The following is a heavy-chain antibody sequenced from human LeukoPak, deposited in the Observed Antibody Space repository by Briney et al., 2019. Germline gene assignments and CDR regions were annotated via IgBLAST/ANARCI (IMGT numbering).Heavy chain of an antibody. D-gene: IGHD3-3*01. CDR3: ARGVGYDFWSGNQAYMDV. J-gene: IGHJ6*03. CDR1: GYTFYSYV. CDR2: VSPYNGNT. V-gene: IGHV1-18*01. Sequence: ASVKVSCKASGYTFYSYVIIWARQAPGQGLEWMGWVSPYNGNTNYVQKLQGRVTMTTETSTNTAYLELTSLRSDDTAVYYCARGVGYDFWSGNQAYMDVWGKGTTVTVSS.